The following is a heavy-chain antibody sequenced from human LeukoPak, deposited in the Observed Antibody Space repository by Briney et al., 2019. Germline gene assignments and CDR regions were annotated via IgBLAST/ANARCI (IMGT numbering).Heavy chain of an antibody. V-gene: IGHV1-46*01. CDR1: GYTFTSYY. CDR2: INPSGGST. J-gene: IGHJ4*02. CDR3: ASGSYSFIDY. Sequence: ASVKVSCKASGYTFTSYYMHWVRQAPGQGLEWMGIINPSGGSTSYAQKFQGRVTMTRDTSISTAYMELSSLRSEDTAVYYCASGSYSFIDYWGQGTLATVSS. D-gene: IGHD1-26*01.